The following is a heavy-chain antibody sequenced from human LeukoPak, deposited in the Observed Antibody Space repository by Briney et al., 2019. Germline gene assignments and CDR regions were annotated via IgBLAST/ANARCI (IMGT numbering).Heavy chain of an antibody. CDR3: ARDDPGVDDLSY. CDR2: INPSGGST. Sequence: ASVKVSCKASGYTFTSYHMHWVRQAPGQGLEWMGIINPSGGSTSYAQKFQGRVTMTRDMSTSTVYMELSSLRSEDTAVYYCARDDPGVDDLSYWGQGTLVTVSS. CDR1: GYTFTSYH. D-gene: IGHD3-3*01. J-gene: IGHJ4*02. V-gene: IGHV1-46*01.